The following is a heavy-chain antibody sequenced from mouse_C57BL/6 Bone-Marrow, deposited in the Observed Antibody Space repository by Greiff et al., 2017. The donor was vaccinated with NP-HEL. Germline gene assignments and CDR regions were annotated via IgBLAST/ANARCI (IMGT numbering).Heavy chain of an antibody. Sequence: VQLKESGTVLARPGASVKMSCKTSGYTFTSYWMHWVKQRPGQGLEWIGAIYPGNSDTSYNQKFKGKAKLTAVTSASTAYMELSSLTNEDSAVYYCTSPTSTVVDGYFDYWGQGTTLTVSS. CDR3: TSPTSTVVDGYFDY. V-gene: IGHV1-5*01. D-gene: IGHD1-1*01. J-gene: IGHJ2*01. CDR1: GYTFTSYW. CDR2: IYPGNSDT.